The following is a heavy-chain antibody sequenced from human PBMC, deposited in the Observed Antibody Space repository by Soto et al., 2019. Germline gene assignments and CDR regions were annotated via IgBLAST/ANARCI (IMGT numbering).Heavy chain of an antibody. Sequence: GGSLRLSCAASRFTFSTYSMNWVRQAPGKGLEWVSSISTSGANIYYADSVKGRFTISRDNGKNSLYLQMNGLRAEDTALYYCARYGNSNWFDTWGQGTLVTVSS. CDR1: RFTFSTYS. CDR3: ARYGNSNWFDT. V-gene: IGHV3-21*01. J-gene: IGHJ5*02. CDR2: ISTSGANI. D-gene: IGHD1-1*01.